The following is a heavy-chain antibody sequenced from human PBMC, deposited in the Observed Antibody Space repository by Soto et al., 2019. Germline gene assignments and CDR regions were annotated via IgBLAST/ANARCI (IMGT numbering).Heavy chain of an antibody. J-gene: IGHJ4*02. Sequence: SVKVSCKASGGTFSRYSITWVRQAPGHGLEWIGRIIPIFGIASYAQKFQGRVTITADESTSTAYMELSSLRSEDTAVYYCARGQKVATTDFDYWGQGTLVTVS. CDR2: IIPIFGIA. CDR3: ARGQKVATTDFDY. V-gene: IGHV1-69*02. D-gene: IGHD5-12*01. CDR1: GGTFSRYS.